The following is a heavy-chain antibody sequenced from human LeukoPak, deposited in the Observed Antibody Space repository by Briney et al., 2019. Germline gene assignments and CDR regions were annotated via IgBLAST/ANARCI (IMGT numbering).Heavy chain of an antibody. D-gene: IGHD3-22*01. J-gene: IGHJ4*02. Sequence: SETLSLTCTVSGGSISNSNYYWGWIRQPPGKGLEWIGSIYYSGNTYYNPSLKSRVTISVDTSKNQFSLKLSSVTAADTAVYYCATTLDKITMVVIYWGQGTLVTVSS. V-gene: IGHV4-39*01. CDR2: IYYSGNT. CDR3: ATTLDKITMVVIY. CDR1: GGSISNSNYY.